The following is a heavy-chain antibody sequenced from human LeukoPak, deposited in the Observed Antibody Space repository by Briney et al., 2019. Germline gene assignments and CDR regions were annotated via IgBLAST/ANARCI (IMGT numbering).Heavy chain of an antibody. V-gene: IGHV3-23*01. CDR3: MNLYSSNY. Sequence: GGSLRLSCAASGFPLSSYAMSWVRQAPGKGLEWVSGISGGGGSTFYADSVKGRFTISRDNSKNTLYLQMNSLRAEDTAVYYCMNLYSSNYWGQGTLVTVSS. CDR1: GFPLSSYA. D-gene: IGHD6-19*01. CDR2: ISGGGGST. J-gene: IGHJ4*02.